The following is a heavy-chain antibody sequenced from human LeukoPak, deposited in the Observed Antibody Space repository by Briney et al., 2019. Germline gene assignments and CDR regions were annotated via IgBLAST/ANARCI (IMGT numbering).Heavy chain of an antibody. CDR2: INQDGSQK. J-gene: IGHJ5*02. V-gene: IGHV3-7*01. CDR1: GFTFGSCW. Sequence: GGSLRLSCAASGFTFGSCWMNWVRQTPGKGLEWVANINQDGSQKFYVDSVKGRFTISRDNANNSLYLQMNSLRAEDTAVYYCAREVGTTAPWFDPWGQGTLVTVSS. D-gene: IGHD1-7*01. CDR3: AREVGTTAPWFDP.